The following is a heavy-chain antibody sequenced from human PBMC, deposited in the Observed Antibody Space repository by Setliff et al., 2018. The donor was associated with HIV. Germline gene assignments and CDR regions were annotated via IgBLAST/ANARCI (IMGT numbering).Heavy chain of an antibody. CDR1: GGSMRSNIYY. V-gene: IGHV4-39*07. J-gene: IGHJ5*02. D-gene: IGHD6-13*01. CDR3: ARGLGIAAAGSRRQDNWFDP. CDR2: LYYSGST. Sequence: PSETLSLTCSVSGGSMRSNIYYWAWIRQSPGKGLEWIGNLYYSGSTYYNPSLKSRVTKSVDTSKNQFSLRLSSVTAADTAMYYCARGLGIAAAGSRRQDNWFDPWGQGTLVTVSS.